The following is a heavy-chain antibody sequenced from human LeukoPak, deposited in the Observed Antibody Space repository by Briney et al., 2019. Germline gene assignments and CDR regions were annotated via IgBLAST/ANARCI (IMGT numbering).Heavy chain of an antibody. CDR3: ASARVVEVLATPTALDY. CDR1: GFXFSSYA. CDR2: ISYDGSDT. Sequence: GGSLRLSCAASGFXFSSYAMHWVRQAPGKGLEWVAIISYDGSDTYYTDSVKGRFTISRDNSKNTLYLQMNSLRAEDTAVYYCASARVVEVLATPTALDYWGQGTLVTVSS. D-gene: IGHD2-2*01. J-gene: IGHJ4*02. V-gene: IGHV3-30-3*01.